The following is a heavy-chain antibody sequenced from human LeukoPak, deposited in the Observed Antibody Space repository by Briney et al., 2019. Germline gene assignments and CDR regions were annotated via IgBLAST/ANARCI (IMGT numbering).Heavy chain of an antibody. J-gene: IGHJ4*02. Sequence: PSETLSLTCAVYGGSFSGYYWSWIRQPPGKGLEWIGGINHSGSTNYNPSLKSRVTISVDTSKNQFSLKLSSVTAADTAVYYCARLYSGSYWGTDYWGQGTLVTVSS. D-gene: IGHD1-26*01. CDR2: INHSGST. V-gene: IGHV4-34*01. CDR3: ARLYSGSYWGTDY. CDR1: GGSFSGYY.